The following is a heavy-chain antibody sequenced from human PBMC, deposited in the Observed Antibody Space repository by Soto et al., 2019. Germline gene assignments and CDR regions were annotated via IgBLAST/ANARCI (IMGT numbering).Heavy chain of an antibody. V-gene: IGHV5-51*01. CDR1: GFSFSKYK. J-gene: IGHJ6*02. CDR3: ARVIGELSLGSGMDV. D-gene: IGHD3-16*02. CDR2: IYPGDSDT. Sequence: GESLKISCEGSGFSFSKYKIGWVRQMPGKGLEWMGIIYPGDSDTRYSPSFQGQVTISADKSISTAYLQWSSLKASDTAMYYCARVIGELSLGSGMDVWGQGTTVTVSS.